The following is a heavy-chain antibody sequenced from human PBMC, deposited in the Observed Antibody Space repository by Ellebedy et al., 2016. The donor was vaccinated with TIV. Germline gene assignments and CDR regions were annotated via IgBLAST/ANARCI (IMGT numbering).Heavy chain of an antibody. Sequence: AASVKVSCKASGNTFTSYSITWVRQAPGQGLEWMGWISAYNGDTNYAQMLQGRVTMTTDTSTTTAYMGLRSLRSDDTAVYYCAREGQGMDVWGQGTTVTVSS. V-gene: IGHV1-18*01. CDR2: ISAYNGDT. CDR3: AREGQGMDV. CDR1: GNTFTSYS. J-gene: IGHJ6*02.